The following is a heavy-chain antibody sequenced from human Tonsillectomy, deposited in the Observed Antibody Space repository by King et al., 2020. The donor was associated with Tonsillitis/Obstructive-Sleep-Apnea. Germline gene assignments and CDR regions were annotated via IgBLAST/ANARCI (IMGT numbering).Heavy chain of an antibody. CDR1: GGSISSGGYY. CDR3: AGGGAYCEFWSGYYWDLDWFDP. Sequence: QLQESGPGLVKPSQTLSLTCTVSGGSISSGGYYWSWIRQHPGKGLEWIGYIYYSGSTYYNPSLKSRVTISVDTSKNQFSLTLISVTAADTAVYYCAGGGAYCEFWSGYYWDLDWFDPWGQGTLVTVSS. CDR2: IYYSGST. D-gene: IGHD3-3*01. J-gene: IGHJ5*02. V-gene: IGHV4-31*03.